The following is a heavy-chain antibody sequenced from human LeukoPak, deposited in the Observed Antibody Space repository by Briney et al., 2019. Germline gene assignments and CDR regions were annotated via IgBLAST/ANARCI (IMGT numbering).Heavy chain of an antibody. CDR3: ARRGDVLLWFGESNWYFDL. D-gene: IGHD3-10*01. J-gene: IGHJ2*01. CDR2: IYYSGST. CDR1: GGSISSGDYY. V-gene: IGHV4-30-4*01. Sequence: SETLSLTCTVSGGSISSGDYYWSWIRQPPGKGLEWIGYIYYSGSTYYNPSLKSRVTISVDKSKNQFSLKLSSVTAADTAVYYCARRGDVLLWFGESNWYFDLWGRGTLVTVSS.